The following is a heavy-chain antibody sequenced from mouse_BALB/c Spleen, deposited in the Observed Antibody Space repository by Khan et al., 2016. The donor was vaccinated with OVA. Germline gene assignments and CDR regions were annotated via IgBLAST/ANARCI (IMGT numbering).Heavy chain of an antibody. Sequence: EVQLQESGPGLVKPSQSLSLTCTVTGYSITSDYAWNWLRQFPGNKLELMGYISYSGSTNYNPALKSRISITRDTSKNQFFLQLNSVTTEDTATYYCARDGSRYNYAMDYWGQGTSVTVSS. CDR3: ARDGSRYNYAMDY. CDR2: ISYSGST. CDR1: GYSITSDYA. V-gene: IGHV3-2*02. J-gene: IGHJ4*01. D-gene: IGHD2-3*01.